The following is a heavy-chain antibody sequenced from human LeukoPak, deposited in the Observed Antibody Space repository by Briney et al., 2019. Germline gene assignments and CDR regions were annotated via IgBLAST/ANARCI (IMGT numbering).Heavy chain of an antibody. J-gene: IGHJ6*03. CDR3: TTPGIVGATYPYYYYYMDI. Sequence: PGGSLRLSCVVSGFTFSNAWMSWVRQAPGKGLEWVGRIKSKTDGGTTDYAAPVKGRFTISGDDSKNTLYLQMNSLKTEDTAVYYCTTPGIVGATYPYYYYYMDIWGKGTTVTVSS. V-gene: IGHV3-15*01. D-gene: IGHD1-26*01. CDR1: GFTFSNAW. CDR2: IKSKTDGGTT.